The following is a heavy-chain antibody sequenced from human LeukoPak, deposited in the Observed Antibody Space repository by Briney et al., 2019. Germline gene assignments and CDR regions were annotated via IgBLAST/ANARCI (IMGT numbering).Heavy chain of an antibody. V-gene: IGHV3-23*01. J-gene: IGHJ4*02. Sequence: GGSLRLSCAASGFTFSSYAMIWVRQAPGKGLEWVSVITGNGGNTYYADSVKGRFTIPRDNSKNTLYLQMNSLRAEDTAVYYCAKRHDASGPTGYFDYWGQGTLVTVSS. CDR2: ITGNGGNT. CDR3: AKRHDASGPTGYFDY. D-gene: IGHD3-22*01. CDR1: GFTFSSYA.